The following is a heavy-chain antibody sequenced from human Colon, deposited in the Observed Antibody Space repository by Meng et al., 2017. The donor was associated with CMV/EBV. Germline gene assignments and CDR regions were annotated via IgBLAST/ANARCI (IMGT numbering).Heavy chain of an antibody. V-gene: IGHV1-2*02. CDR1: GYTFTGYY. CDR2: INPNSGDT. J-gene: IGHJ4*02. Sequence: ASVKVSCKTSGYTFTGYYIHWVRQAPGQGLEWMGWINPNSGDTHYAQKFVSRVTMTRDTSISTAYVELSRLTSDDTAVYYCARQITSGWNTPWYYWGQGTLVTVSS. CDR3: ARQITSGWNTPWYY. D-gene: IGHD1/OR15-1a*01.